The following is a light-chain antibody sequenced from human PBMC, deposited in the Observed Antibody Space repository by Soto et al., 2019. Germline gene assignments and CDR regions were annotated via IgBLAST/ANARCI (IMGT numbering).Light chain of an antibody. CDR1: QRLXSW. CDR3: QHYNSYAEA. Sequence: DIQMTQSASTLSGSVGDRVTIPCRASQRLXSWFAWYQAKPGKAPKLLIXKASTLRSGVPSRFRGSGSGREFTLTISSLQPDDFSTYYSQHYNSYAEAFGQGTKV. J-gene: IGKJ1*01. V-gene: IGKV1-5*03. CDR2: KAS.